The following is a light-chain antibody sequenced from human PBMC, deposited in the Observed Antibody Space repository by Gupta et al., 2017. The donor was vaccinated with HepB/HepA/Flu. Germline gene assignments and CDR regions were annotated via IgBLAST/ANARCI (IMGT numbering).Light chain of an antibody. CDR3: QQYGNSPRFT. J-gene: IGKJ3*01. CDR2: GAS. V-gene: IGKV3-20*01. Sequence: DIVLTQSPDTLSLSPGERATLSCRANQHVSNNYLACYQQKPGQAPRLLIYGASIRITGIPDRFSGSGSGTDFTLTISRLEPEDFAVYFCQQYGNSPRFTFGPGTKVDIK. CDR1: QHVSNNY.